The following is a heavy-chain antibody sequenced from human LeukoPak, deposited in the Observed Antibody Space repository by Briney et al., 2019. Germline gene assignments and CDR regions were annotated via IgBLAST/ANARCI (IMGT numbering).Heavy chain of an antibody. V-gene: IGHV3-53*01. D-gene: IGHD6-19*01. CDR1: GFTFSSYS. CDR3: ARSGVAVAGTWGFDY. J-gene: IGHJ4*02. CDR2: IYSGGST. Sequence: PGGSLRLSCAASGFTFSSYSMNWVRQAPGKGLEWVSVIYSGGSTYYADSVKGRFTISRDNSKNTLYLQMNSLRAEDTAVYYCARSGVAVAGTWGFDYWGQGTLVTVSS.